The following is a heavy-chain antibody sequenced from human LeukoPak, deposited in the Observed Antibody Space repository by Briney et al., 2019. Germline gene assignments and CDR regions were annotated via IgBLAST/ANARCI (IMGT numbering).Heavy chain of an antibody. CDR1: GFTFSSYG. Sequence: GRSLRLSCAASGFTFSSYGMHWVRQAPGKGLEWVAVISYDGSNKYYADSVKGRFTISRGNSKNTLYLQMNSLRAEDTAVYYCAKDLSYYDSSGYYSWGQGTLVTVSS. D-gene: IGHD3-22*01. J-gene: IGHJ4*02. CDR3: AKDLSYYDSSGYYS. CDR2: ISYDGSNK. V-gene: IGHV3-30*18.